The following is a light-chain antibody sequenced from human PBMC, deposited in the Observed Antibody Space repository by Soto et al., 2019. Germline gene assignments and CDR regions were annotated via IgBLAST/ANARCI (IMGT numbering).Light chain of an antibody. J-gene: IGKJ1*01. V-gene: IGKV1-13*02. Sequence: AIQLTQPPSSLSASVGDRVTITCRASQGISSALAWYQQKPGETPSLLIFDASTVEAGVPSRFSGSGSGTHFTLTVSSLQPEDSASYYCQQFSSYPQTFGLGTKVAIK. CDR3: QQFSSYPQT. CDR1: QGISSA. CDR2: DAS.